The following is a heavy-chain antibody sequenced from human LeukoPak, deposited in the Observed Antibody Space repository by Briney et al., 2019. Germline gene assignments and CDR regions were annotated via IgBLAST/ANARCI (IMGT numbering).Heavy chain of an antibody. CDR3: ARGLNT. D-gene: IGHD4-17*01. CDR1: GFTFSSYD. Sequence: GGSLRLSCAASGFTFSSYDMNWVRPAPGKGLEWVSYITYSGSNTYYADSVKGRFIISRDNAKNSLYLQMNGLRGEDTAVYYCARGLNTGGQGTLVTVSS. J-gene: IGHJ4*02. V-gene: IGHV3-48*03. CDR2: ITYSGSNT.